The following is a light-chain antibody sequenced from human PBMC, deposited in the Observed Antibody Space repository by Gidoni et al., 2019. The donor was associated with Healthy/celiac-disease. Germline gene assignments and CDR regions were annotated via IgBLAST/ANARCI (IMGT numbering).Light chain of an antibody. CDR1: PLPKQY. Sequence: SYELTPPPSVSVSPGQTARITCPGDPLPKQYAYWYQQKPGQAPVLVIYKDSERPSGIPERFSGSSSGRTVTLTISGVQAEDEADYYCQSADSSGTCLFGGGTKLTVL. J-gene: IGLJ2*01. CDR2: KDS. CDR3: QSADSSGTCL. V-gene: IGLV3-25*03.